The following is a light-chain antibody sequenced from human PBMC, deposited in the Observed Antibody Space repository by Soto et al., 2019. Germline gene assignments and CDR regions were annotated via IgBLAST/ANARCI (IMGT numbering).Light chain of an antibody. CDR2: SVS. CDR1: QSVSNDY. Sequence: EMVLTQSPGTLSLSPGDRATLSCRASQSVSNDYLAWFQQKPGQTPRLLIYSVSSRATGIPDRFSGSGSGTDFTLTISSLEPEDFAVYYCQQRSNWPPWTFGQGTKVEIK. CDR3: QQRSNWPPWT. V-gene: IGKV3D-20*02. J-gene: IGKJ1*01.